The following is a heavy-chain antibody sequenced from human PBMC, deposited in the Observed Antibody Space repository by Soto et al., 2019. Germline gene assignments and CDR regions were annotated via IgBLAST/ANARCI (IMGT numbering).Heavy chain of an antibody. Sequence: PGESLKISCKGSGYSFTTYWIGWVRQMPGKGLEWMGRIDPSDSYTNYSPSFQGHVTISADKSISTAYLQWSSLKASDTAMYYCARTYCGGDCYLDYWGQGTLVTVSS. CDR3: ARTYCGGDCYLDY. J-gene: IGHJ4*02. CDR1: GYSFTTYW. CDR2: IDPSDSYT. D-gene: IGHD2-21*02. V-gene: IGHV5-10-1*01.